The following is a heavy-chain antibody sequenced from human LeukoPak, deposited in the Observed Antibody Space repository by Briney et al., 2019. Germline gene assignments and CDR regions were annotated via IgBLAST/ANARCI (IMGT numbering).Heavy chain of an antibody. D-gene: IGHD3-10*01. J-gene: IGHJ6*02. CDR2: MSASIGST. CDR1: GFAFNKYA. V-gene: IGHV3-23*01. CDR3: AKVPYSDYGSGRPPFMDV. Sequence: GGSLRLSCAASGFAFNKYAMGWVRQAPGKGLEWVSVMSASIGSTYYADSVKGRFTISRDNSENTLYLQMNNLRAEDTAIHYCAKVPYSDYGSGRPPFMDVWGQGTTVAVSS.